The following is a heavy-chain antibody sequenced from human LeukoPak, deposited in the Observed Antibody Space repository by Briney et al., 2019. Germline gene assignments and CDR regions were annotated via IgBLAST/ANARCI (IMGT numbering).Heavy chain of an antibody. CDR3: ARGSSYGWFDP. CDR1: GYSISSGYY. CDR2: IYHSGSI. D-gene: IGHD3-16*01. Sequence: SETLSLTCTVSGYSISSGYYWGWIRPPPGEGLEWIGSIYHSGSIYYNPSLKSRVTISVDTSKNQFSLKLSSVTGADTAVYYCARGSSYGWFDPWGQGTLVTVSS. J-gene: IGHJ5*02. V-gene: IGHV4-38-2*02.